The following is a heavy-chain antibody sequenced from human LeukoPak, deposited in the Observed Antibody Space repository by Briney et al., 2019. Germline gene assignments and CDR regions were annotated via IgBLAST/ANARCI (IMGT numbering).Heavy chain of an antibody. CDR3: ARRATSVRGIPLLDY. V-gene: IGHV5-10-1*01. CDR1: GYRFTSYW. CDR2: IDPSDSYT. Sequence: GESLRISCKGSGYRFTSYWIDWVRQMPGKGLEWMGRIDPSDSYTNYSPSFQGHVTISADNSISTAYLQWSGLKASDTAMYYCARRATSVRGIPLLDYWGQGTLVTVSS. D-gene: IGHD3-10*01. J-gene: IGHJ4*02.